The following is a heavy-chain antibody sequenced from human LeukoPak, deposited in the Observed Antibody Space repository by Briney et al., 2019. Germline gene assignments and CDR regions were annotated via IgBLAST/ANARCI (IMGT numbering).Heavy chain of an antibody. CDR3: VWGSDYYYGMDV. Sequence: ASVKVSCKASGYTFTSYDIHWVRQATGQGLEWMGWMNPNSGNTGYAQKFQGRVTMTRNTSISTAYMELSSLRSEDTAVYYCVWGSDYYYGMDVWGQGTTVTVSS. J-gene: IGHJ6*02. CDR1: GYTFTSYD. D-gene: IGHD3-16*01. CDR2: MNPNSGNT. V-gene: IGHV1-8*01.